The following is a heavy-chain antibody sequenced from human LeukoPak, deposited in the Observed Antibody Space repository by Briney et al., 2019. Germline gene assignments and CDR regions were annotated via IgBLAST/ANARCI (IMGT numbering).Heavy chain of an antibody. V-gene: IGHV3-9*01. CDR2: ISWNSGSI. CDR1: GFTFDDYA. J-gene: IGHJ4*02. Sequence: GGSLRLSCAASGFTFDDYAMHWVRQAPGKGLEWVSGISWNSGSIGYADSVKGRFTISRDNAKNSLYLQMNSLRAEDTALYYCAKDWGVGHSDLIFDYWGQGTLVTVSS. D-gene: IGHD5-12*01. CDR3: AKDWGVGHSDLIFDY.